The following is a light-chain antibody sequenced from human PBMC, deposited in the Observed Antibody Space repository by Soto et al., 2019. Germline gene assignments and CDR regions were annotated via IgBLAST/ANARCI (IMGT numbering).Light chain of an antibody. CDR1: QSITGW. Sequence: DIQMTQSPSTLSASVGARVTISCRASQSITGWLAWFQQKPGKAPKLLISKASNLGSGVPSRFSGSGSGTDFTLTISGLQPDDFATYYCQQYNPYSPWTFGQGTKVDIK. CDR2: KAS. J-gene: IGKJ1*01. V-gene: IGKV1-5*03. CDR3: QQYNPYSPWT.